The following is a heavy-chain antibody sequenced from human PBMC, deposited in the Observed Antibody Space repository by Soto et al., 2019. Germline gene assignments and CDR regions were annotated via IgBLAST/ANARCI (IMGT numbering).Heavy chain of an antibody. Sequence: PSESLALASPVSGCSIRSGDFSWSWIRQPPGKGLELIGNIYYSGSTYYNPSLRSRAIMSVDTPQNQFSLKLSSLTAADTAVYFCARADDFSDRFDYWGQGALVPVSS. J-gene: IGHJ4*02. CDR3: ARADDFSDRFDY. CDR2: IYYSGST. D-gene: IGHD4-17*01. CDR1: GCSIRSGDFS. V-gene: IGHV4-30-4*01.